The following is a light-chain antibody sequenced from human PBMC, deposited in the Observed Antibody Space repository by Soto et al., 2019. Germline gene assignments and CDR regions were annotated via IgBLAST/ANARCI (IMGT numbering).Light chain of an antibody. CDR1: QSVSSSY. CDR2: GAS. V-gene: IGKV3-20*01. Sequence: EIVLTQSPGTLSLSPGKRATLSCRASQSVSSSYLAWYQQKPGQAPRLLIYGASSRATGIPDRFSGSGSGTDFTLTISRLEPEDFAVYYCQQYGSSPPYPFGQGTKLEIK. CDR3: QQYGSSPPYP. J-gene: IGKJ2*01.